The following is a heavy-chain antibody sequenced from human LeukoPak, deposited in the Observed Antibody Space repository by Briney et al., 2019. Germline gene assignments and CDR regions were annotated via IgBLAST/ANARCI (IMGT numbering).Heavy chain of an antibody. V-gene: IGHV3-53*01. Sequence: GSLRLSCAVSGFSVSSTYMTWVRQAPGKGPEWVSIIFSGGSAYSEDSVKGRLSISRDDSTNTVYLQMSSLRVEDTAVYYCARGPRGAGAGSFDYWGQGTLVTVSS. J-gene: IGHJ4*02. CDR3: ARGPRGAGAGSFDY. D-gene: IGHD6-13*01. CDR2: IFSGGSA. CDR1: GFSVSSTY.